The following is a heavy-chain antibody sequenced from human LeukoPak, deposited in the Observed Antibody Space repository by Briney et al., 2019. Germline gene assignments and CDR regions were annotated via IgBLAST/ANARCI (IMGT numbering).Heavy chain of an antibody. CDR3: ARVRGYSYGSSDY. D-gene: IGHD5-18*01. V-gene: IGHV3-64*01. J-gene: IGHJ4*02. CDR1: GFTFSSYG. CDR2: ISSNGGST. Sequence: GGPLRLSCAASGFTFSSYGMHWVRQAPGKGLEYVSAISSNGGSTYYANSVKGRFTISRDNSKNALYLQMGSLRAEDMAVYYCARVRGYSYGSSDYWGQGTLVTVSS.